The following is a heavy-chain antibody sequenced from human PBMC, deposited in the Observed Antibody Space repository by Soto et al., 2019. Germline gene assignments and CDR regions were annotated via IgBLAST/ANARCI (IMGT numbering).Heavy chain of an antibody. V-gene: IGHV4-34*01. D-gene: IGHD5-18*01. J-gene: IGHJ6*02. CDR1: GGSFSGYY. CDR3: ARHGDTHYYYGMDV. Sequence: SETLSLTCAVYGGSFSGYYWSWIRQPPGKGLEWIGEINHSGSTNYNPSLKSRVTISVDTSKNQFSLKLSSVTAADTAVYYCARHGDTHYYYGMDVWGQGTTVTISS. CDR2: INHSGST.